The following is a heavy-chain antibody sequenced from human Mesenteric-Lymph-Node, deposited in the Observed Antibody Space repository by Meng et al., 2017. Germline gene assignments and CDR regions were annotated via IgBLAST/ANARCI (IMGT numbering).Heavy chain of an antibody. D-gene: IGHD3-3*01. Sequence: AAVKVSCKASGYTFTSYYMHWVRQAPGQGREGMGINNPSGGSKSYAQKFQGRVTMTRDTSTSTVYMEQSSLRAEDTAGDYCARNWRGAGECYLDYWGQGTLVTVSS. V-gene: IGHV1-46*01. J-gene: IGHJ4*02. CDR1: GYTFTSYY. CDR2: NNPSGGSK. CDR3: ARNWRGAGECYLDY.